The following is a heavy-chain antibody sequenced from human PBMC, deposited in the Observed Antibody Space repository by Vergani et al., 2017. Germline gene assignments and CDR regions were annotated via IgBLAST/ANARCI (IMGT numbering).Heavy chain of an antibody. D-gene: IGHD2/OR15-2a*01. Sequence: EVQLLESGGDLVQPGGSLRLSCAASGFTFSNSAVSWVRYAPGRGLAWVSSISGPGLSTYYADSVKGRFSISRDNYENTVFLQMHSLRAGDTAIYYCVKEKIGLGSYFFDSWGHGILVTVSS. V-gene: IGHV3-23*01. CDR3: VKEKIGLGSYFFDS. J-gene: IGHJ4*01. CDR2: ISGPGLST. CDR1: GFTFSNSA.